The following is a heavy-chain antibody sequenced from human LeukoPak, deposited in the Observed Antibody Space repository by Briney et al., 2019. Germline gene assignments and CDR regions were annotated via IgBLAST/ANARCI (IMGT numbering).Heavy chain of an antibody. J-gene: IGHJ6*03. V-gene: IGHV3-11*04. D-gene: IGHD5-24*01. CDR1: GFTFSDYY. CDR2: ISCSGRNI. Sequence: GWALTLTCAASGFTFSDYYLSWLRPAPARGLEGVSYISCSGRNIYYTHSVKGRFTISRDNAKNSLSLHMNTLSAADTAVYFCSRDRKFYSGDGYNPYYYYYIDVWGKGTTVTVSS. CDR3: SRDRKFYSGDGYNPYYYYYIDV.